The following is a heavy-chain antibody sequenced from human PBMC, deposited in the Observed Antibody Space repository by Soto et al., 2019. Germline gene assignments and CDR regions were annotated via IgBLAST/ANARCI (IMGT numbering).Heavy chain of an antibody. D-gene: IGHD6-13*01. CDR2: IYYSGST. V-gene: IGHV4-31*03. Sequence: QVQLQESGPGLVKPSQTLSLTCTVSGGSISSGGYYWNWIRQHPGKGLEWIGYIYYSGSTYYTPSLKSRVTISVDTSKNQFSLKLSSVTAADTAVYYCARDPSGIAAEGWFDPWGQGTLVTVSS. J-gene: IGHJ5*02. CDR3: ARDPSGIAAEGWFDP. CDR1: GGSISSGGYY.